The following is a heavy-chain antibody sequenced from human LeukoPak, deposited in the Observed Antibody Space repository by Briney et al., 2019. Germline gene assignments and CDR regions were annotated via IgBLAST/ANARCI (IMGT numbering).Heavy chain of an antibody. CDR2: ILQSGST. J-gene: IGHJ4*02. CDR3: ARESWSYASKFHY. D-gene: IGHD3-16*01. Sequence: PSETLSLTCTVSGYSMTTRNYYWGWVRQSPGKGLEWIGEILQSGSTNYNPSLRSRVTISIDKSKNQFSLNLSSVTAADTAVYYCARESWSYASKFHYWGQGTLVTVSS. CDR1: GYSMTTRNYY. V-gene: IGHV4-39*07.